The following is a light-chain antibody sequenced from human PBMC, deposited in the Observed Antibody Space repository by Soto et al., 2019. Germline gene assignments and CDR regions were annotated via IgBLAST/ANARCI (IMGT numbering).Light chain of an antibody. V-gene: IGLV2-18*02. Sequence: QSVLTQSPSVSGSPGQSVTISCTGTSSDVGSYSRVSWYQQPPGTAPKLMIYDVSNRPSGVPDRFSGSKSGHTASLTISGLQVEDEADYYCSAYTSTSTYVFGTGTKVTVL. CDR1: SSDVGSYSR. J-gene: IGLJ1*01. CDR3: SAYTSTSTYV. CDR2: DVS.